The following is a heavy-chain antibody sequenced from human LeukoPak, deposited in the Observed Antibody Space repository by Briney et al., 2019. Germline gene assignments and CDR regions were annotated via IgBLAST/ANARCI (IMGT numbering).Heavy chain of an antibody. Sequence: SETLSLTCTVSGGSISSYYWSWIRQPPGKGLEWIGSIYYSGSTYYNPSLKSRVTISVDTSKNQFSLKLSSVTAADTAVYYCARDRRLNYYDSSGYFDYWGQGTLVTVSS. D-gene: IGHD3-22*01. J-gene: IGHJ4*02. V-gene: IGHV4-59*12. CDR2: IYYSGST. CDR1: GGSISSYY. CDR3: ARDRRLNYYDSSGYFDY.